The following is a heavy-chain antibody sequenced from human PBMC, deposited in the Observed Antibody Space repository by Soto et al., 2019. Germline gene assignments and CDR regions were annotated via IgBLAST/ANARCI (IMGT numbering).Heavy chain of an antibody. V-gene: IGHV4-39*01. CDR3: ARHKPNSSGWYYYGMDV. CDR2: IFYSGST. D-gene: IGHD6-19*01. Sequence: SETLSLTCTVSGGSISSSSYYWGWIRQPPGKGLEWIGSIFYSGSTYYNPSLKSRVTISVDTSKNQFSLKLSSVTAADTAVYYCARHKPNSSGWYYYGMDVWGQGTTVT. J-gene: IGHJ6*02. CDR1: GGSISSSSYY.